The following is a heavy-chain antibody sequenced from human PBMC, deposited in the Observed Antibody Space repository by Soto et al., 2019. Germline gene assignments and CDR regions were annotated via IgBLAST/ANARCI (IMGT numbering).Heavy chain of an antibody. CDR3: AKDGGGYDFWSGYYTDYYYGMDV. Sequence: GGSLRLSCVASGFTFSRYAMIWVRQAPGKGLEWVSAISGSGGSTYYADPVKGRFTISRDNSKNTLYLQMNSLRAEDTAVYYCAKDGGGYDFWSGYYTDYYYGMDVWGQGTTVTVSS. CDR1: GFTFSRYA. CDR2: ISGSGGST. V-gene: IGHV3-23*01. J-gene: IGHJ6*02. D-gene: IGHD3-3*01.